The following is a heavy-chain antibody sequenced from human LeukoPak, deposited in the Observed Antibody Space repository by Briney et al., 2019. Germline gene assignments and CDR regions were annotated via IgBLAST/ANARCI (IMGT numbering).Heavy chain of an antibody. CDR3: VREMVVWGYDPIAAAGSFDY. CDR2: ISSSGYTI. CDR1: GFTFSTYA. D-gene: IGHD6-13*01. V-gene: IGHV3-48*03. J-gene: IGHJ4*02. Sequence: GGSLRLSCAASGFTFSTYAMTWVRQAPGKGLEWVSYISSSGYTIYYADSVKGRFTISRDNAKNSLYLQMNSLRAEDTAVYYCVREMVVWGYDPIAAAGSFDYWGQGTLVTVSS.